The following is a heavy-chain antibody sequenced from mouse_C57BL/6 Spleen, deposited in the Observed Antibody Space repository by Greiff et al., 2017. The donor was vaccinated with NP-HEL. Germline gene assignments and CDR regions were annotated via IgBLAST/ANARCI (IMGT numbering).Heavy chain of an antibody. CDR3: ARSGITTVGGRRFDY. D-gene: IGHD1-1*01. Sequence: QVQLKESGAELVKPGASVKISCKASGYAFSSYWMNWVKQRPGKGLEWIGQIYPGDGDTNYNGKFKGKATLTADKSSSTAYMQLSSLTSEDSAVYFCARSGITTVGGRRFDYWGQGTTLTVSS. J-gene: IGHJ2*01. CDR2: IYPGDGDT. V-gene: IGHV1-80*01. CDR1: GYAFSSYW.